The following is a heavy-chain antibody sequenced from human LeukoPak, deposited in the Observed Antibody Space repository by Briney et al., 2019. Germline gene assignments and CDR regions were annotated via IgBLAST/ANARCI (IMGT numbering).Heavy chain of an antibody. D-gene: IGHD6-19*01. CDR2: ISGSGGST. J-gene: IGHJ6*03. V-gene: IGHV3-23*01. Sequence: ETLSLTCAVYGGSLSGEYWSWIRQAPGKGLEWVSAISGSGGSTYYADSVKGRFTISRDNSKNTLYLQMNSLRAEDTAVYYCAKDEADSSGWYGYYYYYMDVWGKGTTVTISS. CDR3: AKDEADSSGWYGYYYYYMDV. CDR1: GGSLSGEY.